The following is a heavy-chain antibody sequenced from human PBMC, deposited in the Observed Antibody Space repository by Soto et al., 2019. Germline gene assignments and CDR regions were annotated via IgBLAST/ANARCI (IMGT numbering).Heavy chain of an antibody. D-gene: IGHD3-22*01. CDR2: ISNDGTNQ. CDR3: AKAYYYDSSGYYDNYYAMDV. V-gene: IGHV3-30*18. CDR1: GFTLSGFA. Sequence: GSLRLSCHASGFTLSGFAMHWVRQAPGQGLEWVAVISNDGTNQYYSEPVKGRFTISRDNSKNTLYLQMNNLRAEDTAVYYCAKAYYYDSSGYYDNYYAMDVWGQGTTVTVSS. J-gene: IGHJ6*02.